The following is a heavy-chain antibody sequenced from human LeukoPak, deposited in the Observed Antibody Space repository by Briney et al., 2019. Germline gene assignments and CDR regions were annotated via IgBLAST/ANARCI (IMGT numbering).Heavy chain of an antibody. Sequence: PGGSLRLSCAGSGFTFRSYAMSWVRQAPGKGLEWVSAISGSGGSTYYADSVKGRFTISRDNSKNTLYLQMNSLRAEDTAVYYCAKDQAGTDHNYWGQGTLVTVSS. V-gene: IGHV3-23*01. CDR1: GFTFRSYA. CDR3: AKDQAGTDHNY. J-gene: IGHJ4*02. D-gene: IGHD6-19*01. CDR2: ISGSGGST.